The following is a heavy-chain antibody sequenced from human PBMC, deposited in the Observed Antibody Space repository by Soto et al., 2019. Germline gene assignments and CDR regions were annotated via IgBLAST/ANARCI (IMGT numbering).Heavy chain of an antibody. V-gene: IGHV3-30-3*01. CDR3: ARDRVDTAMVITGWGDY. J-gene: IGHJ4*02. CDR2: ISYDGSNK. Sequence: PGGSLRLSCAASGFTFSSYAMHWVRQAPGKGLEWVAVISYDGSNKYYADSVKGRFTISRDNSKNTLYLQMNSLRAEDTAVYYCARDRVDTAMVITGWGDYWGQGTLVTVSS. D-gene: IGHD5-18*01. CDR1: GFTFSSYA.